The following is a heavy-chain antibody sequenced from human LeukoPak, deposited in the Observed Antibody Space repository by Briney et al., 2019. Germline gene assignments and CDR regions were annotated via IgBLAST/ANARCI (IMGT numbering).Heavy chain of an antibody. CDR1: GYTFTSYY. CDR3: ASPRAYEKYYFDY. D-gene: IGHD3-3*01. V-gene: IGHV1-46*01. Sequence: GASVKVSCKASGYTFTSYYMHRVRQAPGQGLGWMGIINPSGGSTSYAQKFQGRVTMTRDTSTSTVYMELSSLRSEDTAVYYCASPRAYEKYYFDYWGQGTLVTVSS. CDR2: INPSGGST. J-gene: IGHJ4*02.